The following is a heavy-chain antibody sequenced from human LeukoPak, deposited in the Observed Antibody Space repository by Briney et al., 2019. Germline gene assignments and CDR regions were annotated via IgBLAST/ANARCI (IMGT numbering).Heavy chain of an antibody. D-gene: IGHD6-19*01. J-gene: IGHJ3*02. CDR2: INWNGGST. Sequence: PGGCLRLSCAASGFSFDDYDMSWVRQDPRKRVEWVFGINWNGGSTGYADSVKGRFTISRDNARNSLYLQMNSLRAEDTALYYCARIAMAGIGDGFDIWGQGTMVTVSS. V-gene: IGHV3-20*04. CDR1: GFSFDDYD. CDR3: ARIAMAGIGDGFDI.